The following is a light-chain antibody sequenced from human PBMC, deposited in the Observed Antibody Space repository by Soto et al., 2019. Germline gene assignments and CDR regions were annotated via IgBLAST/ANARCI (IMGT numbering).Light chain of an antibody. V-gene: IGLV1-44*01. J-gene: IGLJ2*01. CDR2: SNN. Sequence: QSVLTQPPSASGTPGQRVTISCSGSFSNIGTNTVIWYQQLPGTAPKLLIYSNNQRPSGVPDRFSASKSGTSASLAISGLQAEDEADYYCSSLDVSLVVFGGGTQLTVL. CDR3: SSLDVSLVV. CDR1: FSNIGTNT.